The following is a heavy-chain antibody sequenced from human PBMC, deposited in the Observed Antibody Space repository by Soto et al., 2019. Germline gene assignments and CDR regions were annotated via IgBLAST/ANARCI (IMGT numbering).Heavy chain of an antibody. Sequence: GGSLRLSCAASGFTFNDYYMSWIRQAPGRGLEWVSYITSSGSTIYYADSVKGRFTISRDNAKNSLYLEMNSLRAEDTAMYYCAREFKGDPYDSGGYAAFDIWGQGTMVTVSS. J-gene: IGHJ3*02. CDR3: AREFKGDPYDSGGYAAFDI. D-gene: IGHD3-22*01. V-gene: IGHV3-11*01. CDR2: ITSSGSTI. CDR1: GFTFNDYY.